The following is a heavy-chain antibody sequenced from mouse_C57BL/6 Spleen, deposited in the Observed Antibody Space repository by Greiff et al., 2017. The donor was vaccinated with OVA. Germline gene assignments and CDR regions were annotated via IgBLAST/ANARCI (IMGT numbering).Heavy chain of an antibody. CDR3: ERDEGTWTRIYFDY. J-gene: IGHJ2*01. CDR2: ISDGGSYT. Sequence: EVQGVESGGGLVKPGGSLKLSCAASGFTFSSYAMSWVRQTPEKGLEWVATISDGGSYTYYPDNVKGRFTISRDNAKNNLYLQMSHLKSEDTAMYYCERDEGTWTRIYFDYWGQGTTLTVSS. V-gene: IGHV5-4*01. CDR1: GFTFSSYA.